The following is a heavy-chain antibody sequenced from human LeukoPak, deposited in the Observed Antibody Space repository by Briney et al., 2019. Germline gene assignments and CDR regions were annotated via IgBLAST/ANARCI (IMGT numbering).Heavy chain of an antibody. CDR2: IRNDGSDK. Sequence: GGSLRISCETSGFSFRSYGMNWLRQAPGQGLEWVAFIRNDGSDKYYADSVRGRFTISRDNSKKSLHLHMNRLRVEDTGVYYCAKDLEAGTSGYSLDYWGQGTLVSVSS. J-gene: IGHJ4*02. CDR1: GFSFRSYG. V-gene: IGHV3-30*02. CDR3: AKDLEAGTSGYSLDY. D-gene: IGHD3-22*01.